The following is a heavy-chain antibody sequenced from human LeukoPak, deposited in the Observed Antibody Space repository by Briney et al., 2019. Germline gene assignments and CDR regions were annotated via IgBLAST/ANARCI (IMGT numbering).Heavy chain of an antibody. J-gene: IGHJ4*02. Sequence: ASVKVSCKSSGYMFTSHGIHWLRQAPGQGLEWVGWISAQNGNTNYMQQFLGRITMTRDTSATTAYMELRSLKSDDTAVYYCARESNGGYGFDYWGQGTPVTVAS. CDR2: ISAQNGNT. CDR3: ARESNGGYGFDY. V-gene: IGHV1-18*01. D-gene: IGHD5-12*01. CDR1: GYMFTSHG.